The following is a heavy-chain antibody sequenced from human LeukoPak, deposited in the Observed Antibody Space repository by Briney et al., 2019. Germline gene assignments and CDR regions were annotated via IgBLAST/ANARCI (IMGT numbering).Heavy chain of an antibody. CDR2: ISAYNGNT. V-gene: IGHV1-18*01. Sequence: ASVKVSCKASGYTFTSYGISWVRQAPGQGLEWMGWISAYNGNTNYAQKLQGRVTMTTDTSTSTAYMELRSLRSDDTAVYYCARDTPLAYYYDSSFDAFDIWGQGTMVTVSS. CDR1: GYTFTSYG. D-gene: IGHD3-22*01. J-gene: IGHJ3*02. CDR3: ARDTPLAYYYDSSFDAFDI.